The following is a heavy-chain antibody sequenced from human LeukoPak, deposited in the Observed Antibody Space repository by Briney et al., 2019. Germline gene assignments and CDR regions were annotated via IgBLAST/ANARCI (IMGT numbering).Heavy chain of an antibody. CDR1: SGSISTYY. CDR2: IYSGST. D-gene: IGHD5-18*01. V-gene: IGHV4-59*01. Sequence: SETLSLTCSVSSGSISTYYWSWLRQPPGKGLEWIGYIYSGSTDYNPSLRSRVTISVDTSKNQFSLKLSSVTAAGTAIYYCARGFEYNYRYTFGYWGQGTLVTVSS. J-gene: IGHJ4*02. CDR3: ARGFEYNYRYTFGY.